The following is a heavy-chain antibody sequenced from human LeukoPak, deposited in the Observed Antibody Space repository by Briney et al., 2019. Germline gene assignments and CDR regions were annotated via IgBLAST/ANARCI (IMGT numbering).Heavy chain of an antibody. CDR3: ARERLYSSSWYWYFDL. D-gene: IGHD6-13*01. V-gene: IGHV4-34*01. Sequence: SETLSLTCAVYGGSFSGYYWSWIRQPPGKGLEWIGEINHSGSTNYNPSLKSRVTISVDTSKNQFSLKLSSVTAADTAVYYCARERLYSSSWYWYFDLWGRGTLVTVSS. CDR2: INHSGST. J-gene: IGHJ2*01. CDR1: GGSFSGYY.